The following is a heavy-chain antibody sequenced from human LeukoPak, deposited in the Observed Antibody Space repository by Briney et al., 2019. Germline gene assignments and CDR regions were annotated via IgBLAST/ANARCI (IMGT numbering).Heavy chain of an antibody. V-gene: IGHV4-38-2*02. J-gene: IGHJ5*02. CDR2: IYHSGST. CDR3: ATRELSDGWFDP. CDR1: GYSISSGYY. D-gene: IGHD3-16*02. Sequence: SETLSLTCTVSGYSISSGYYWGWIRQPPGKGLEWIGSIYHSGSTYYNPSLKSRVTISVDTSKNQFSLKLRSVTAADTAVYYCATRELSDGWFDPWGQGTLVTVSS.